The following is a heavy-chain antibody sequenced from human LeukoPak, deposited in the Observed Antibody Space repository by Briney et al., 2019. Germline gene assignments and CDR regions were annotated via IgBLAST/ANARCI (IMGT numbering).Heavy chain of an antibody. CDR1: GGSISSYY. V-gene: IGHV4-59*12. Sequence: SETLSLTCTVSGGSISSYYWSWIRQPPGKGLEWIGYIYYSGSTNYNPSLKSRVTMSVDTSNKQFSLKLSSVTAADTAVYYCARSLGSYGVVDYWGQGTLVTVSS. CDR2: IYYSGST. D-gene: IGHD2-15*01. J-gene: IGHJ4*02. CDR3: ARSLGSYGVVDY.